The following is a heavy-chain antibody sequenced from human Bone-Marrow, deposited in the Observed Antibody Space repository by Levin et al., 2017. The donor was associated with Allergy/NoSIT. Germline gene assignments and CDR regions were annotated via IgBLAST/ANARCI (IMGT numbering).Heavy chain of an antibody. Sequence: ASVKVSCKASGYMFSGHYMHWVRQAPGQGLEWMGWISPNSGSTNYAEKFQGRITMTRDTSISTAYMELRNLRSDDTAVYYCARAVGYLSRFDPWGQGTLVTVAS. V-gene: IGHV1-2*02. J-gene: IGHJ5*02. CDR3: ARAVGYLSRFDP. CDR2: ISPNSGST. D-gene: IGHD2-15*01. CDR1: GYMFSGHY.